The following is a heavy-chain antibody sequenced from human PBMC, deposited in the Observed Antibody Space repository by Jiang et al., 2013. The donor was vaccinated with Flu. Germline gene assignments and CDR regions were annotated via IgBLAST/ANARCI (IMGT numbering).Heavy chain of an antibody. Sequence: KPSETLSLTCRVSGAYIGNYYWKWIRQPPGKGLEWIGYISHTGRSNVKPSLETRVNISVDTSKNQFSLKLASVTAADTAVYYCARSHCSGGMCYTKLPINWGQGTLVTVSS. J-gene: IGHJ4*02. CDR2: ISHTGRS. V-gene: IGHV4-59*01. D-gene: IGHD2-15*01. CDR3: ARSHCSGGMCYTKLPIN. CDR1: GAYIGNYY.